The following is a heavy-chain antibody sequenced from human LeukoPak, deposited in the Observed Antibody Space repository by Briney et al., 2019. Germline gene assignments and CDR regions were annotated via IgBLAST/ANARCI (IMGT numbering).Heavy chain of an antibody. Sequence: SQTLSLTCTVSGDSISIGSDYWSWIRQPAGKGLEWIGRIYTSGSTNYNPSLKSRVTISVDTSKNQFSLKLSSVTAADTAVYYCARDYGGAVADWGQGTLVTVSS. V-gene: IGHV4-61*02. CDR2: IYTSGST. CDR1: GDSISIGSDY. CDR3: ARDYGGAVAD. D-gene: IGHD6-19*01. J-gene: IGHJ4*02.